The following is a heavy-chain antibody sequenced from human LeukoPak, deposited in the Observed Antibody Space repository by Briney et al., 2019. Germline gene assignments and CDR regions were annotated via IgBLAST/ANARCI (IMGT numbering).Heavy chain of an antibody. V-gene: IGHV3-7*01. D-gene: IGHD1-26*01. J-gene: IGHJ4*02. CDR1: GFTFSSYW. CDR3: ARDVGAFDY. CDR2: IKQDGSEK. Sequence: GGSLRLSCAAPGFTFSSYWTSWVRQAPGKGLEWVANIKQDGSEKYYVDSVKGRFTISRDNAKNSLYLQMNSLRAEDTAVYYCARDVGAFDYWGQGTLVTVSS.